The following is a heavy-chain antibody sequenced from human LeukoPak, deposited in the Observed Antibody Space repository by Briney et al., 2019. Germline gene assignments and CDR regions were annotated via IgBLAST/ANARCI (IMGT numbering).Heavy chain of an antibody. Sequence: PSETLSLTCAVYGGSFSGYYWSWIRQPPGKGLEWIGEINHSGSTNYNPSLKSRVTISVDTSKNQFSLKLSSVTAADTAVYYCARGGPEHYGSGSYYGGRPFDYWGQGTLVTVSS. J-gene: IGHJ4*02. CDR2: INHSGST. D-gene: IGHD3-10*01. CDR1: GGSFSGYY. V-gene: IGHV4-34*01. CDR3: ARGGPEHYGSGSYYGGRPFDY.